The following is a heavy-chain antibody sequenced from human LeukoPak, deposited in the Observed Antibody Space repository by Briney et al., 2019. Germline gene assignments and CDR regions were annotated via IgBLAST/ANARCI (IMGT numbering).Heavy chain of an antibody. D-gene: IGHD3-10*01. CDR1: GYTFTDYY. J-gene: IGHJ6*03. V-gene: IGHV1-69-2*01. Sequence: EASVKVSCKVSGYTFTDYYMHWVQQAPGKGLERMGLVDPEDGETIYAEKFQGRVTITADTSADTAYMELSSLRSEDTAVYYCDLMVRGNMDVWGKGTTVTVSS. CDR2: VDPEDGET. CDR3: DLMVRGNMDV.